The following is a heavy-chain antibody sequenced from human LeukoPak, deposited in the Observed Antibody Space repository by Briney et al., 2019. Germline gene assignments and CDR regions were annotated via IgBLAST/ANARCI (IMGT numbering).Heavy chain of an antibody. Sequence: SETLSLTCAVYGGSFSGYYWSWIRQPPGKGLEWIGEINHSGSTNYNPSLKSRVTISVDTSKNQFSLKLSSVTAADTAVYYCARGFFQGAFDIWGQGTMVTASS. J-gene: IGHJ3*02. CDR1: GGSFSGYY. V-gene: IGHV4-34*01. CDR2: INHSGST. CDR3: ARGFFQGAFDI. D-gene: IGHD2/OR15-2a*01.